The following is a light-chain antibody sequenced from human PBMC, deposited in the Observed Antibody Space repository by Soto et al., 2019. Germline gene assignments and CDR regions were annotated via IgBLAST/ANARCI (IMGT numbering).Light chain of an antibody. V-gene: IGLV2-14*01. CDR1: SSDVGAYNY. J-gene: IGLJ1*01. Sequence: QSALTQPAYVSASPGQSSTISCTGTSSDVGAYNYVSWYQQHPGKAPKLMIYEVTNRPSGVSNRFSGSKSGNTASLTISGLQAEDEADYYCTSYTRSSTYVFGTGTKVTVL. CDR2: EVT. CDR3: TSYTRSSTYV.